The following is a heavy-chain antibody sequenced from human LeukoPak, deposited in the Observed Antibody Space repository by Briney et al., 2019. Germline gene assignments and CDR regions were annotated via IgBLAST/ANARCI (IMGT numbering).Heavy chain of an antibody. CDR3: ARVRRSSWGFNDY. CDR1: GFTFSSYW. V-gene: IGHV3-7*03. J-gene: IGHJ4*02. CDR2: IKQDGSEK. Sequence: GGSLRLSCAASGFTFSSYWMSWVRQAPGKGLEWVANIKQDGSEKYYVDSVKGRFTISRDNAKNSLYLQMNSLRAEDTAVYYCARVRRSSWGFNDYWSQGTLVTVSS. D-gene: IGHD6-13*01.